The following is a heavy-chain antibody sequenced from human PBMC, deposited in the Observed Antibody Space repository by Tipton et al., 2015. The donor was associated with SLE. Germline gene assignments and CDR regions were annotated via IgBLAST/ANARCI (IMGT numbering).Heavy chain of an antibody. J-gene: IGHJ5*02. V-gene: IGHV4-59*01. CDR2: IYYSGTT. CDR1: GASISNYY. Sequence: TLSLTCTVSGASISNYYWSWIRQPPGKRLEWIGYIYYSGTTKYNPSLKSRVTISVDSSNNQFSLRLSSVTAADTAIYYCARDSSGMGYYWFDPWGQGTLVTVSS. CDR3: ARDSSGMGYYWFDP. D-gene: IGHD3-10*01.